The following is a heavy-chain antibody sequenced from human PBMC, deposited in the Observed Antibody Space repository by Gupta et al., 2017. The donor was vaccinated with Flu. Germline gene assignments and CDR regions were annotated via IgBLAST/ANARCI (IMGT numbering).Heavy chain of an antibody. V-gene: IGHV4-39*01. CDR3: ARGRNGNLFDY. Sequence: GWVRQAPGMGPEGVGDMFFGGSANYNPSLGSRVTMSLDASKNQFSRTLRSVTAADTAVYCCARGRNGNLFDYWGPGTLVTVSS. CDR2: MFFGGSA. D-gene: IGHD1-26*01. J-gene: IGHJ4*02.